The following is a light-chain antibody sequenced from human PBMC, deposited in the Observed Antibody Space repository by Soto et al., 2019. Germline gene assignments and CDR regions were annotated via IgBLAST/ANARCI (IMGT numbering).Light chain of an antibody. V-gene: IGLV1-44*01. CDR1: SSNIGSHS. CDR3: AAWDDSLNSVV. CDR2: SNN. Sequence: QSVLTQPPSASGTPGQRVTISCSGSSSNIGSHSVNWYQQLPGTAPKLLIYSNNQRPSGVPDRFSGSKSGTSVSLAISGLQSEDEADYYCAAWDDSLNSVVLGGGTKLTV. J-gene: IGLJ2*01.